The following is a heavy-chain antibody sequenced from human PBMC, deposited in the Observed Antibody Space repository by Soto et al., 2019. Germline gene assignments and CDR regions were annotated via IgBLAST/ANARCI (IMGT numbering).Heavy chain of an antibody. CDR1: GFSLSTSGVG. D-gene: IGHD2-8*02. J-gene: IGHJ5*02. CDR3: AHKGPEYWPLDT. CDR2: IYWYDSK. V-gene: IGHV2-5*01. Sequence: QITLKESGPTLVRPTQTLTLTCAFSGFSLSTSGVGVVWIRQPPGKALGWLAVIYWYDSKHYSPSLRSSLTITNDTPLNQVVLTMTYMDRRDTGTFYCAHKGPEYWPLDTWGQGTLVTVSS.